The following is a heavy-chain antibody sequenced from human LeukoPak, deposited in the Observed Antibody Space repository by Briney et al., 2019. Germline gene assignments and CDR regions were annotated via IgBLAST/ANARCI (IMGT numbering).Heavy chain of an antibody. CDR1: GFTVSSNY. V-gene: IGHV3-53*01. J-gene: IGHJ4*02. D-gene: IGHD1-26*01. Sequence: GGSLRLSCAASGFTVSSNYMNWVRQAPGKGLEWVSVIYSGGSTYYADSVKGRFTISRDNSKNTLYLQMNSLRAEDTAVYYCAREGATTAFDYWGQGTLVTVSS. CDR2: IYSGGST. CDR3: AREGATTAFDY.